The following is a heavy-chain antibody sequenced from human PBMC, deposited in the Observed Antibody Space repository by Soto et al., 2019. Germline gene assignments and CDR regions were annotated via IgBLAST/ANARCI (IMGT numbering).Heavy chain of an antibody. D-gene: IGHD2-15*01. CDR3: ARARGARYFDY. J-gene: IGHJ4*02. CDR1: DGSFSPNY. Sequence: SETLSLTCTVSDGSFSPNYWGWIRQPPGKGLEWIGYIYYAGTTTYNPSLKGRVTISLDTSKNQFSLKLSSVTAADTAVYYCARARGARYFDYWGQGTLVTVSS. CDR2: IYYAGTT. V-gene: IGHV4-59*08.